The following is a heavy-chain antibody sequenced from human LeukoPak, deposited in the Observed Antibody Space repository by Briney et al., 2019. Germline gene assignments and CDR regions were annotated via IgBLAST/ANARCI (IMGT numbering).Heavy chain of an antibody. J-gene: IGHJ6*02. D-gene: IGHD3-10*01. CDR3: ARDLLLLWFGELLNGMDV. CDR2: ISSSSSYI. Sequence: GGSLRLSCAASGFTFSSYSMNWVRQAPGKGLEWVSSISSSSSYIYYADSVKGRFTISRDNAKNSLYLQMNSLRAEDTAVYYCARDLLLLWFGELLNGMDVWGQGTTVTVSS. V-gene: IGHV3-21*01. CDR1: GFTFSSYS.